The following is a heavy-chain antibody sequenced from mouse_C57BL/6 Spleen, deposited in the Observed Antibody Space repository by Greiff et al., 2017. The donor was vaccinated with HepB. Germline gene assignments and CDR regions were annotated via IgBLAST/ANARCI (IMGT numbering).Heavy chain of an antibody. J-gene: IGHJ2*01. CDR1: GFTFSSYT. D-gene: IGHD2-5*01. CDR2: ISGGGGNT. Sequence: DVMLVESGGGLVKPGGSLKLSCAASGFTFSSYTMSWVRQTPEKRLEWVATISGGGGNTYYPDSVKGRFTISRDNAKNTLYLQMSSLRSEDTALYYCATYYSNPFDYWGQGTTLTVSS. CDR3: ATYYSNPFDY. V-gene: IGHV5-9*01.